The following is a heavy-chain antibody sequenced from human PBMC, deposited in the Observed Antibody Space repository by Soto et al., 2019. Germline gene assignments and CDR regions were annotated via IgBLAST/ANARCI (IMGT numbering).Heavy chain of an antibody. V-gene: IGHV3-23*01. CDR2: ISGSGGST. Sequence: QPGGSLRLSCAASGFTFSSYAMSWVRQAPGKGLEWVSAISGSGGSTYYADSVKGRFTISRDNSKNTLYLQMNSLRAEDTAVYYCAKANRQTRFECGGSCAHFDYWGQGTLVTVSS. CDR3: AKANRQTRFECGGSCAHFDY. D-gene: IGHD2-15*01. CDR1: GFTFSSYA. J-gene: IGHJ4*02.